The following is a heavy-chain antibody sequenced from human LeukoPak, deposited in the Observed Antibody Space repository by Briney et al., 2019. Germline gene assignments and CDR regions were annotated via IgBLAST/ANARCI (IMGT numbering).Heavy chain of an antibody. CDR3: ARALYDFWSGYYPPHDAFDI. Sequence: KCSETLSLTCTVSGYSIRSGFYWGWIRQPPGKGLEWIGNIYHSGITYSTPSLKSRVTISVDMSKNQFSLKLSSVTAADTAVYYCARALYDFWSGYYPPHDAFDIWGQGTMVTVSS. J-gene: IGHJ3*02. CDR1: GYSIRSGFY. D-gene: IGHD3-3*01. V-gene: IGHV4-38-2*02. CDR2: IYHSGIT.